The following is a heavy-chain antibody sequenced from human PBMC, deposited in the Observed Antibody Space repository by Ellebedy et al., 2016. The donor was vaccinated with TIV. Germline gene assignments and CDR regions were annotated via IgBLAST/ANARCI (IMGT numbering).Heavy chain of an antibody. CDR2: IKQGGSEK. V-gene: IGHV3-7*01. CDR1: RFTFSSYW. Sequence: GESLKISCVASRFTFSSYWMSWVRQVPGKGLEWVANIKQGGSEKYYVDSVKGRFTISRDNAKNTLYLQMNSLRAEDTAVYYCARVDSSGYYGSGWFDPWGQGTLVTVSS. CDR3: ARVDSSGYYGSGWFDP. J-gene: IGHJ5*02. D-gene: IGHD3-22*01.